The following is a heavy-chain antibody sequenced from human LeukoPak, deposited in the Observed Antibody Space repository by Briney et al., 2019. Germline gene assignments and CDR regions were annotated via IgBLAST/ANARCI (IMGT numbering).Heavy chain of an antibody. V-gene: IGHV1-3*01. CDR3: ARGIWSSHKADYYLDQ. CDR2: INAGNGNT. Sequence: ASVKVSCTASGYTFTSYAMHWVRQAPGQRPEWMGWINAGNGNTKYSQTFQDRVTVTRDKSASTAYMELSSLRSEDTAVYYCARGIWSSHKADYYLDQWGQGTLLAVSS. CDR1: GYTFTSYA. D-gene: IGHD3-3*01. J-gene: IGHJ4*02.